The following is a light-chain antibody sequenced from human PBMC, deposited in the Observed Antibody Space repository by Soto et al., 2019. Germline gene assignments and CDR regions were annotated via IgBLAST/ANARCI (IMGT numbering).Light chain of an antibody. V-gene: IGKV2-28*01. CDR3: MQALQTPLT. CDR1: QSLLDSNGYSY. J-gene: IGKJ5*01. Sequence: DIVMTQSPLSLPVTPGEPASISCRSSQSLLDSNGYSYFDWYLQKPGQSPQLLIYLGSNRASGVPDRFSGSGSGTDFTLKISSVEAEDVGVYYCMQALQTPLTFGQGTRVEIK. CDR2: LGS.